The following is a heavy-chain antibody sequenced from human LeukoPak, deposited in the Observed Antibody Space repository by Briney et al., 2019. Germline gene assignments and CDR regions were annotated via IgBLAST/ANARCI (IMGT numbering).Heavy chain of an antibody. V-gene: IGHV1-8*01. CDR2: MNPNSGNT. CDR3: ASVTMRIAARRRYYYYMDV. D-gene: IGHD6-6*01. J-gene: IGHJ6*03. Sequence: ASVNVSCKASGYSFTSYDINWVRQATGQGLEWMGWMNPNSGNTGEAQKFQGRVTMTRNNSISTAYMELSSLRSEDTAVYYCASVTMRIAARRRYYYYMDVWGKGTTVTVSS. CDR1: GYSFTSYD.